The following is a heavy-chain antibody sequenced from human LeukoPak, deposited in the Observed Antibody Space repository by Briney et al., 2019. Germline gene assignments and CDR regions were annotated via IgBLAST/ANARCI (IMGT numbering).Heavy chain of an antibody. CDR2: INPSGGST. J-gene: IGHJ4*02. CDR3: ARDSYLESVITNLGGGY. V-gene: IGHV1-46*01. CDR1: GYTFTSYY. D-gene: IGHD3-16*01. Sequence: GASVKVSCKASGYTFTSYYMHWVRQAPGQGLEWMGIINPSGGSTSYAQKFQGRVTMTRDTSTSTVYMELSSLRSDDTAVYYCARDSYLESVITNLGGGYWGQGTLVTVSS.